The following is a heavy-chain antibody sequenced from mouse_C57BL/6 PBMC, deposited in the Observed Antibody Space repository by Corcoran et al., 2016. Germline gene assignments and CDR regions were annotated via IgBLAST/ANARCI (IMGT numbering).Heavy chain of an antibody. Sequence: QVQLQQSGDEQVKTGASVKISCKASGTAFSSYWMAWVKQRPVKGLEWIGQIYPGDGDTNYNGKFKGKTTLTADKSSSTAYMQLSSLTSEDSAVYFCARYYGSSYYYFVYWGQGTTLTVSS. D-gene: IGHD1-1*01. CDR2: IYPGDGDT. J-gene: IGHJ2*01. CDR3: ARYYGSSYYYFVY. CDR1: GTAFSSYW. V-gene: IGHV1-80*01.